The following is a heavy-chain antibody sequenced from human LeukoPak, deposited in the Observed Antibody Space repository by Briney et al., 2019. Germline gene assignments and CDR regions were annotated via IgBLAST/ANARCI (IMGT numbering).Heavy chain of an antibody. CDR1: GGSISGRF. V-gene: IGHV4-59*11. J-gene: IGHJ5*01. D-gene: IGHD6-19*01. CDR3: ARDSSGYNWFDS. CDR2: VYSSGTT. Sequence: SETLSLTCTVSGGSISGRFWTWIRQPPGKALEWIGYVYSSGTTKYNPSLKSRASVSVDTSKDQFSLNLNSVTAADTAFYYCARDSSGYNWFDSWGQGILVTVSS.